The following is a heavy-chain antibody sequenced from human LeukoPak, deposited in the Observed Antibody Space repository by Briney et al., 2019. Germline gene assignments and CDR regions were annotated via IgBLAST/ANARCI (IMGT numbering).Heavy chain of an antibody. CDR3: ARHGQGFDH. CDR2: FGHGRNA. Sequence: SETLSLTCTLSGGSINTNDYYWGWIRQPLGKGLEWIGSFGHGRNAFYNPSLQSRVTISVDASTNQFSLRLTSVTAADTAMYYCARHGQGFDHWGKGTLVTVSS. J-gene: IGHJ5*02. CDR1: GGSINTNDYY. V-gene: IGHV4-39*01. D-gene: IGHD3/OR15-3a*01.